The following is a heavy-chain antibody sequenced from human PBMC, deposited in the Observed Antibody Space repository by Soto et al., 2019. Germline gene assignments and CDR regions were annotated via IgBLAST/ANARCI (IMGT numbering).Heavy chain of an antibody. Sequence: EVQLLASGGGLVQPGGSLRLSCAGSGFTFSSHAMSWVRQVSGKGLEWVSGISGSGDYTYYADSVKGRFTISRDNSKKTLYLQMTIMRAEDTAIYYCVKGGVTIFGVDFWGQGALVSVSS. CDR1: GFTFSSHA. D-gene: IGHD3-3*01. J-gene: IGHJ4*02. V-gene: IGHV3-23*01. CDR2: ISGSGDYT. CDR3: VKGGVTIFGVDF.